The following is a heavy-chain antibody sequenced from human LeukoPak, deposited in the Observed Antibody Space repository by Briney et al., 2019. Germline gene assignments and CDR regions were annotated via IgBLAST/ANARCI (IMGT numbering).Heavy chain of an antibody. CDR3: ARVRRWLRSLHFDY. CDR2: INHSGST. J-gene: IGHJ4*02. V-gene: IGHV4-34*01. D-gene: IGHD5-12*01. Sequence: TSETLSLTCAVYGGSFSGYYWSWIRQLPGKGLEWIGEINHSGSTNYNPSLKSRVTISVDTSKNQFSLKLSSVTAADTALYYCARVRRWLRSLHFDYWGQGTLVTVSS. CDR1: GGSFSGYY.